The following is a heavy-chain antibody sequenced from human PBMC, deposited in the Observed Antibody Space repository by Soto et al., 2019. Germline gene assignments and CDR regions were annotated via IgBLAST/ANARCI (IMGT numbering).Heavy chain of an antibody. J-gene: IGHJ4*02. CDR2: INHRGST. CDR1: GGSFSGYY. CDR3: ARHLGEGYFDY. V-gene: IGHV4-34*01. Sequence: ETLSLTCAVYGGSFSGYYWSWIRQPPGKGLEWIGEINHRGSTYYNPSPKSRVTISVDTSKNHFSLKLSSVTAADTAVYYCARHLGEGYFDYWGQGTLVTVSS.